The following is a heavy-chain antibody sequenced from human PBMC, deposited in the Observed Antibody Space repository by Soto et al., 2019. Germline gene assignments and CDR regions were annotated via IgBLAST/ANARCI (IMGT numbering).Heavy chain of an antibody. CDR1: GGSFSGYY. CDR2: INHSGST. CDR3: ARIRGYCSGGSCYSRGHYYYYMDV. D-gene: IGHD2-15*01. J-gene: IGHJ6*03. Sequence: SETLSLTCAVYGGSFSGYYWSWIRQPPGKGLEWIGEINHSGSTNYNPSLKSRATISVDTSKNQFSLKLSSVTAADTAVYYCARIRGYCSGGSCYSRGHYYYYMDVWGKGTTVTVSS. V-gene: IGHV4-34*01.